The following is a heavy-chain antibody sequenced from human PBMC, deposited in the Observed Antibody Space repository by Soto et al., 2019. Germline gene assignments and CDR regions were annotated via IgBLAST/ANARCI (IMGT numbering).Heavy chain of an antibody. D-gene: IGHD3-9*01. CDR1: GGTFSSYT. J-gene: IGHJ4*02. Sequence: QVQLVQSGAEVKKPGSSVKVSCKASGGTFSSYTISWVRQAPGQGLEWMGRIIPILGIANYAQKFQGRVTITADKSTSTAYMELSSLRSEDTAVYYCARRGNRDILTGSEPFDYWGQGTLVTVSS. CDR3: ARRGNRDILTGSEPFDY. CDR2: IIPILGIA. V-gene: IGHV1-69*02.